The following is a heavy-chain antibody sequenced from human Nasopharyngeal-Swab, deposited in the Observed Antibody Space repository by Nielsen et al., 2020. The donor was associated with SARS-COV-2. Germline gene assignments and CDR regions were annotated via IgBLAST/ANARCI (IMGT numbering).Heavy chain of an antibody. Sequence: TLSLTCTVSGGSISSGDYYWSWIRQLSGKGLEWIGYIYRLGGTSYNPSLKSRVTISLDASNNQFSLRLSSVTAADTAMFYCARGTPFDYWGQGILVTVSS. CDR3: ARGTPFDY. D-gene: IGHD1-1*01. J-gene: IGHJ4*02. CDR2: IYRLGGT. CDR1: GGSISSGDYY. V-gene: IGHV4-31*03.